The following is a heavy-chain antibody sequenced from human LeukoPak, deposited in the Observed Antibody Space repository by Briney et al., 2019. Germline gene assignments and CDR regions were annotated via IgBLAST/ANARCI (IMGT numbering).Heavy chain of an antibody. CDR2: ISPYTGNP. V-gene: IGHV7-4-1*02. D-gene: IGHD5-18*01. J-gene: IGHJ2*01. CDR1: GYTFTSSA. Sequence: ASVKVSCKASGYTFTSSALNWVRQAPGQGLEWVGWISPYTGNPMYAQGFTGRFVFSLDTSVSTAYLQISSLQTEDTAVYYCARGGYSYGYWYFDLWGRGTLVTVSS. CDR3: ARGGYSYGYWYFDL.